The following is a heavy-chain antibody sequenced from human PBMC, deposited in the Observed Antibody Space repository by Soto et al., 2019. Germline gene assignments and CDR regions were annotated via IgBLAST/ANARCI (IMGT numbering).Heavy chain of an antibody. CDR1: GYTCTSYG. CDR3: ASVVGGRDPYYFGF. CDR2: ISAYNGNT. Sequence: QVQLVQSGAEVKKPGASVKVSCKASGYTCTSYGISWVRQAPGQGLEWMGWISAYNGNTNYAQKLQVRVTMTTDTSTSTADMELRGLRSHDTALYYCASVVGGRDPYYFGFWGQGTLVNVSS. V-gene: IGHV1-18*01. J-gene: IGHJ4*02. D-gene: IGHD1-26*01.